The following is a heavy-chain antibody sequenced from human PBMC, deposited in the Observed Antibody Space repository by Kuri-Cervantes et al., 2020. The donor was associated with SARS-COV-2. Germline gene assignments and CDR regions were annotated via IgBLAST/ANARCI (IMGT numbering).Heavy chain of an antibody. V-gene: IGHV1-2*02. CDR3: ARGNGSGSGGWFDP. J-gene: IGHJ5*02. Sequence: ASVKVSCKASGYTFTSYGISWVRQAPGQGLERMGWINPNSGGTNYAQKFQGRVTMTRDTSISTAYMELSRLRSDDTAVYYCARGNGSGSGGWFDPWGQGTLVTVSS. CDR2: INPNSGGT. D-gene: IGHD3-10*01. CDR1: GYTFTSYG.